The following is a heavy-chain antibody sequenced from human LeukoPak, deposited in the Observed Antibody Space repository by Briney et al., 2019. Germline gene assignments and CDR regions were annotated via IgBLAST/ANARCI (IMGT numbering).Heavy chain of an antibody. Sequence: GGSLRLSCAASRFTFSTYGMHWVRQAPGKGLEWVAVIPYHGFTKNYADSVQGRFTISRDNSKNTLYLQINSLRPEDTAVYYCARDRVIESGSIAYWGQGTLVTVSS. D-gene: IGHD3-10*01. CDR1: RFTFSTYG. V-gene: IGHV3-30*19. CDR2: IPYHGFTK. J-gene: IGHJ4*02. CDR3: ARDRVIESGSIAY.